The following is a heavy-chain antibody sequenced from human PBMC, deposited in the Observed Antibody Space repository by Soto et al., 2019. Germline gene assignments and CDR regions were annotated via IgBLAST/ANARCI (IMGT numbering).Heavy chain of an antibody. CDR3: ARRSRSSGWYPISMMFDC. CDR2: INHSGST. V-gene: IGHV4-34*01. J-gene: IGHJ4*02. D-gene: IGHD6-19*01. Sequence: SETLSLTCAVYRGSFSGYYWSWIRQPPGKGLEWIGEINHSGSTNYNPSLKSRVTISVDTSKNQFSLKLSSVTAADTAVYYCARRSRSSGWYPISMMFDCWGQGTLVTVS. CDR1: RGSFSGYY.